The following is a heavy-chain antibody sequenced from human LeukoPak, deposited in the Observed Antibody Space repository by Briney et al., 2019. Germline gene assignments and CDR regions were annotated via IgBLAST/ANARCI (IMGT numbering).Heavy chain of an antibody. CDR3: ASRNSGRYSLIEF. CDR2: ISSSGSTI. Sequence: LTLTCAASGCTFSGYYISWIRQAPGKGLERVSYISSSGSTIYYADSVKGRCIISRDNAKNSLYLQMNSLRAEDTAVYYCASRNSGRYSLIEFWGQGSLVTVS. CDR1: GCTFSGYY. V-gene: IGHV3-11*04. D-gene: IGHD1-26*01. J-gene: IGHJ4*02.